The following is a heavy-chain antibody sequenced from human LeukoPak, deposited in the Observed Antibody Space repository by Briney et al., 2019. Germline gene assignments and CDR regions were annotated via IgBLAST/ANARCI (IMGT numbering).Heavy chain of an antibody. CDR3: ACASPRAFDI. Sequence: GGSLRLSCAASGFTFSSYEMNWVRQAPGKGLEWVSYISSSGSTIYYADSVKGRFTISRDNAKNSLYLQMNSLRAEDTAVYYCACASPRAFDIWGQGTMVTVSS. J-gene: IGHJ3*02. CDR1: GFTFSSYE. V-gene: IGHV3-48*03. CDR2: ISSSGSTI.